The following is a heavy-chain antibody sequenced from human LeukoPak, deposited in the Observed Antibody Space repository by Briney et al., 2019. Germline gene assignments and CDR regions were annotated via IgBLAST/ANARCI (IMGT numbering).Heavy chain of an antibody. D-gene: IGHD6-19*01. V-gene: IGHV3-7*01. Sequence: GGSLRLSCAASGITFSSYWMSWVRQAPGKGLEWVANIKEDGSEKYYVDSVKGRFTISRDNSKNTLYLQMGSLRAEDTAVYYCARVPPQWLPNRDAFDIWGQGTMVTVSS. CDR2: IKEDGSEK. CDR3: ARVPPQWLPNRDAFDI. J-gene: IGHJ3*02. CDR1: GITFSSYW.